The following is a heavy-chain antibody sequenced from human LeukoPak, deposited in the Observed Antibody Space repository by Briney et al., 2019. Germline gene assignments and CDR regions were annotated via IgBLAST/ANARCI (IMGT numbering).Heavy chain of an antibody. D-gene: IGHD5-18*01. Sequence: GRSLRLSCAASGFTFSSYGMHWVRQAPGKGLEWVAVISYDGSNKYYADSVKGRFTISRDNSKNTLYLQMNSLRAEDTAVYYCAKASWIQLWLSGLDYWGQGTLVTVSS. CDR1: GFTFSSYG. J-gene: IGHJ4*02. CDR2: ISYDGSNK. V-gene: IGHV3-30*18. CDR3: AKASWIQLWLSGLDY.